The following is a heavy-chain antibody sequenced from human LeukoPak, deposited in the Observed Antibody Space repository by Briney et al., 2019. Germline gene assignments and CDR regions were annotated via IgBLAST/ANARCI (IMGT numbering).Heavy chain of an antibody. J-gene: IGHJ3*02. V-gene: IGHV3-30*04. Sequence: GGSLRLSCAASGFTFSTYAMHWVRQAPGKGLEWVAVISYDGSSKYYADSVKGRFTISRDNSKNTLYLQMNSLRAEDTAVYYCARARSSYGYGDAFDIWGQGTMVTISS. CDR1: GFTFSTYA. CDR3: ARARSSYGYGDAFDI. CDR2: ISYDGSSK. D-gene: IGHD5-18*01.